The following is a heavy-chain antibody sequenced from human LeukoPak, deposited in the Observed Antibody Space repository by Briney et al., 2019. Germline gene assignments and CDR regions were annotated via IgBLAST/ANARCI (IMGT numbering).Heavy chain of an antibody. D-gene: IGHD4-17*01. CDR2: ISSSTTYT. CDR1: GFSFRDYT. J-gene: IGHJ3*02. V-gene: IGHV3-11*06. CDR3: ARDKSGTLGDYDAFDI. Sequence: SGGSLRLSCAASGFSFRDYTMNWVRQAPGKGLEWISYISSSTTYTNYADSVKGRFTISRDNAKNSLFLQMNSLRAEDTAVYYCARDKSGTLGDYDAFDIWGQGTMVTVSS.